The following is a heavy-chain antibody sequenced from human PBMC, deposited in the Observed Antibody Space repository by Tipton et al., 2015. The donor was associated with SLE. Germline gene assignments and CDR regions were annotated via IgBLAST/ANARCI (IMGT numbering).Heavy chain of an antibody. CDR2: FYHSGST. D-gene: IGHD3-3*01. CDR1: GGSISSSGYD. J-gene: IGHJ6*02. Sequence: TLSLTCTVSGGSISSSGYDWGWIRQPPGKGLEWIGSFYHSGSTYYNPSLKSRVTISIDTSKNQFSLKLSSVTAADTAVYYCARAAPLRFLERSLPGYGMDVWGQATTVTVSS. CDR3: ARAAPLRFLERSLPGYGMDV. V-gene: IGHV4-39*07.